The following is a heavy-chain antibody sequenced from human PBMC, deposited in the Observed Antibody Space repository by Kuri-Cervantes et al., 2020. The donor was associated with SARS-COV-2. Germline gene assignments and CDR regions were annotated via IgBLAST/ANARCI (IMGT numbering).Heavy chain of an antibody. CDR2: IIHMFGTA. J-gene: IGHJ4*02. Sequence: SVKVSCKASGDSFSSYSFNWVRQAPGQGLEWMGGIIHMFGTADYAQKFQGRVTITADESTTTVYMELTSLRSDDTAMYYCARDCSGTDCNVIVYALSDWCQGTLVTVSS. CDR1: GDSFSSYS. D-gene: IGHD2-8*01. CDR3: ARDCSGTDCNVIVYALSD. V-gene: IGHV1-69*13.